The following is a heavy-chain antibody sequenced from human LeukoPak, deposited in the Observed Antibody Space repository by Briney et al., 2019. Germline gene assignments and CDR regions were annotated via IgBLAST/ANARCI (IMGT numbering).Heavy chain of an antibody. CDR2: INSDGGST. Sequence: PGGSLRLSCAASGFTFSSYWMHWVRQAPGKGLVWVSRINSDGGSTSYADSVKGRFTISRDNAKNTLYLQMNSLRAEDTAVYYCARSSYSNGEANDYWGQGTLVTVSS. J-gene: IGHJ4*02. D-gene: IGHD4-11*01. CDR3: ARSSYSNGEANDY. CDR1: GFTFSSYW. V-gene: IGHV3-74*01.